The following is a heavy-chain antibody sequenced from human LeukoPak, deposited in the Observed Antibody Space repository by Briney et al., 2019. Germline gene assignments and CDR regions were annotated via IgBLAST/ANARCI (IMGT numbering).Heavy chain of an antibody. D-gene: IGHD3-10*01. CDR1: GYTFTSYG. J-gene: IGHJ4*02. Sequence: GASVKVSCKASGYTFTSYGISWVRQAPGQGLEWMGWISAYNGNTNYAQKLQGRVTMTTDTSTSTAYMELGSLRSDDTAVYYCARDVPTRGILWFGEISYYFDYWGQGTLVTVSS. V-gene: IGHV1-18*01. CDR2: ISAYNGNT. CDR3: ARDVPTRGILWFGEISYYFDY.